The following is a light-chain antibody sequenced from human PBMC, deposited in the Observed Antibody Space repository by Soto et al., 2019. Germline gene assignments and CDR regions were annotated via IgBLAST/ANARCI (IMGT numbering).Light chain of an antibody. J-gene: IGLJ1*01. CDR3: SSYTSSHYV. CDR2: DVS. V-gene: IGLV2-14*01. Sequence: QSALTQPASVSGSPGQSITISCTGTSSDVGGYNYVSWYQQHPGKAPELMIYDVSNRPSGVSNRFSGSKSGNTASLTISGLQAEDEADYYCSSYTSSHYVFGTGTKLTVL. CDR1: SSDVGGYNY.